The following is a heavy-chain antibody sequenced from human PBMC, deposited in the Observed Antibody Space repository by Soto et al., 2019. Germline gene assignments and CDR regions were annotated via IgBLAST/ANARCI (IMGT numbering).Heavy chain of an antibody. Sequence: QVQLVESGGGVVQPGRSLRLSCAASGFTFSSYGMHWVRQAPGKGLEWVAVIWYDGSNKYYADSVKGRFTISRDNSNNTLYLQMNSLRAEDTAVYYCARDQWLVPFDYWGQGTLVTVSS. J-gene: IGHJ4*02. CDR2: IWYDGSNK. D-gene: IGHD6-19*01. CDR1: GFTFSSYG. CDR3: ARDQWLVPFDY. V-gene: IGHV3-33*01.